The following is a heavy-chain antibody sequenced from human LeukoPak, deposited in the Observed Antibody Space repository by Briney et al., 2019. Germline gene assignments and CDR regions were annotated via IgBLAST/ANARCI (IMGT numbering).Heavy chain of an antibody. CDR1: GFTFSSYS. J-gene: IGHJ4*02. CDR3: ARVLHKRNYDSSGYYGY. D-gene: IGHD3-22*01. Sequence: GGSLRLSCAASGFTFSSYSMNWVRQAPGKGLEWVSYISSSSSTIYYADSVKGRFTISRDNAKNSLSLRMNSLRAEDTAVYYCARVLHKRNYDSSGYYGYWGQGTLVTVSS. CDR2: ISSSSSTI. V-gene: IGHV3-48*01.